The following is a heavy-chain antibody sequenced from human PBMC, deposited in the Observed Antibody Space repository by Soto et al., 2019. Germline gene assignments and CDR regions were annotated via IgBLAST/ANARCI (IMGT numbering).Heavy chain of an antibody. CDR2: VCSSSSYI. D-gene: IGHD3-10*01. J-gene: IGHJ4*02. CDR3: ARCMGFDGSGYAFFDS. Sequence: EVQLVESGGGLVKPGGSLRLSCAASGFTFSGHTINWVRQAPGKGLEWVSSVCSSSSYIYYAYSVKGRFTVSRDNAENALYLQMNSLRAEDTAIYYCARCMGFDGSGYAFFDSWGQGTLVTVSS. V-gene: IGHV3-21*01. CDR1: GFTFSGHT.